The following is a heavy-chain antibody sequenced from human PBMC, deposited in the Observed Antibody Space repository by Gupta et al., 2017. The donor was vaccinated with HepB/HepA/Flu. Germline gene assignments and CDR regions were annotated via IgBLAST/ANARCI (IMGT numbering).Heavy chain of an antibody. J-gene: IGHJ5*02. Sequence: QVQLQESCPGLVKPSETLSPTCTVPGGPISSYHWSWIRQPPGKGLEWIGYIYYSGSTNYKTSLKSRVTILGDTSKNQFSLKLSSVTAADTAVDYCAGGGDYDFWSGYYTVGLGVNRWFAPWCQGTLVTVSS. V-gene: IGHV4-59*01. CDR1: GGPISSYH. CDR3: AGGGDYDFWSGYYTVGLGVNRWFAP. CDR2: IYYSGST. D-gene: IGHD3-3*01.